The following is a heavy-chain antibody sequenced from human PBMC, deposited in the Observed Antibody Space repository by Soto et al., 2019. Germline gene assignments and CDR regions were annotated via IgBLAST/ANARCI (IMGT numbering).Heavy chain of an antibody. CDR3: ARSEDYYDSSGYGAY. V-gene: IGHV1-18*01. Sequence: GASGKVSCKASCFTFTSYGISWGRPAPGQGLEWMGWISAYNGNTNYAQKLQGRVTMTTDTSTSTAYMELRSLRSDDTAVYYCARSEDYYDSSGYGAYSGQGTLVTVSS. CDR1: CFTFTSYG. D-gene: IGHD3-22*01. J-gene: IGHJ4*02. CDR2: ISAYNGNT.